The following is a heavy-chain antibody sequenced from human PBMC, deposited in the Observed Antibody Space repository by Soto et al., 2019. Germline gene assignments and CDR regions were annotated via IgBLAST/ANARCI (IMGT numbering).Heavy chain of an antibody. CDR3: VRRVSGNYDY. Sequence: EVQLAESGGGMVQPGGSLRLSCVASGFTFSSYDMHWVRQAPGKGLEYVSSISSNGGTTYYGNSVKGRFTISRDNSKNTLYLQMGCLRAEDTAVYYCVRRVSGNYDYWGQGTLVTVSS. CDR1: GFTFSSYD. CDR2: ISSNGGTT. D-gene: IGHD1-7*01. J-gene: IGHJ4*02. V-gene: IGHV3-64*01.